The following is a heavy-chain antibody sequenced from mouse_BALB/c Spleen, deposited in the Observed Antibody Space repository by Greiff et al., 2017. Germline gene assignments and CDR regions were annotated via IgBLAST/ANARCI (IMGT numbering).Heavy chain of an antibody. CDR3: VRGPPFAY. CDR1: GFSLTSYD. CDR2: IWTGGGT. V-gene: IGHV2-9-2*01. Sequence: VKLVESGPGLVAPSQSLSITCTVSGFSLTSYDISWIRQPPGKGLEWLGVIWTGGGTNYNSAFMSRLSISKDNSKSQVFLKMNSLQTDDTAIYYCVRGPPFAYWGQGTLVTVSA. J-gene: IGHJ3*01.